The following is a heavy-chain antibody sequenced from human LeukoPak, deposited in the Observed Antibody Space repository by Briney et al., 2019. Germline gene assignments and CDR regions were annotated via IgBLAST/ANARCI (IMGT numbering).Heavy chain of an antibody. CDR2: IYYSGST. CDR3: ARVHCSGGSCYSIDY. Sequence: SQTLSLTCTASGASLSSGAYYWSWIRQHPGKGLECIGYIYYSGSTFYNPSLQSRVAISVHTSKNQFSLWLSSVTAADTAVYYCARVHCSGGSCYSIDYWGRGTLVTVSS. V-gene: IGHV4-31*02. J-gene: IGHJ4*02. CDR1: GASLSSGAYY. D-gene: IGHD2-15*01.